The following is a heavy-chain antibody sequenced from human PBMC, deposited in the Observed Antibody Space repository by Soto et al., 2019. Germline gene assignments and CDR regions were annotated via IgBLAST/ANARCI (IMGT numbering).Heavy chain of an antibody. D-gene: IGHD4-17*01. CDR2: ISGSGGST. J-gene: IGHJ6*02. V-gene: IGHV3-23*01. CDR3: AKIEWPYGPLPYYYYGMDV. CDR1: GFTFSSYA. Sequence: GGSLRLSCAASGFTFSSYAMSWVRQAPGKGLEWVSAISGSGGSTYYADSVKGRFTISRDNSKNTLYLQMNSLRAEDTAVYYCAKIEWPYGPLPYYYYGMDVWGQGTTVTVSS.